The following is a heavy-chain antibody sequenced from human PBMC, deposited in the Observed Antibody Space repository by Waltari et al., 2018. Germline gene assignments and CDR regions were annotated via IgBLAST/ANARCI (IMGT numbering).Heavy chain of an antibody. Sequence: QVQLQEPGPGLVKPSETLSLTCTVSGYSISSGYYWGWIRQPPGKGLEWIGSVYHSGITYYTPSLKSRLTISVDTSKNQFSLRLSSVTAADTAVYYCAREIYCSGGNCYLSYFDYWGQGTLVTVSS. CDR2: VYHSGIT. CDR1: GYSISSGYY. J-gene: IGHJ4*02. D-gene: IGHD2-15*01. CDR3: AREIYCSGGNCYLSYFDY. V-gene: IGHV4-38-2*02.